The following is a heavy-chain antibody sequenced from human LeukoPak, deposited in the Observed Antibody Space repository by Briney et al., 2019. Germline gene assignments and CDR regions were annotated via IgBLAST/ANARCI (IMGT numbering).Heavy chain of an antibody. CDR1: GFTFSSYA. D-gene: IGHD6-13*01. V-gene: IGHV3-23*01. CDR3: AKDRQGSSPYYGMDV. J-gene: IGHJ6*02. Sequence: GGSLRLSCAASGFTFSSYAMSRVRQAPGKGLEWVSAISGSGGSTYYADSVKGRFTISRDNSKNTLYLQMNSLRAEDTAVYYCAKDRQGSSPYYGMDVWGQGTTVTVSS. CDR2: ISGSGGST.